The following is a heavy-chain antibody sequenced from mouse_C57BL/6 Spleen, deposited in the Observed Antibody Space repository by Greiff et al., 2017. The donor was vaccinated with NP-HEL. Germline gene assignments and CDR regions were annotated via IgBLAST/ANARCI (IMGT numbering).Heavy chain of an antibody. V-gene: IGHV1-15*01. CDR3: TTALLCSGKGRDY. CDR2: IDPETGGT. CDR1: GYTFTDYE. Sequence: VQLQQSGAELVRPGASVTLSCKASGYTFTDYEMHWVKQTPVHGLEWIGAIDPETGGTAYNQKFKGKAILTADKSSSTAYMELRSLTSEDSAVYYCTTALLCSGKGRDYWGQGTTLTVSS. D-gene: IGHD2-1*01. J-gene: IGHJ2*01.